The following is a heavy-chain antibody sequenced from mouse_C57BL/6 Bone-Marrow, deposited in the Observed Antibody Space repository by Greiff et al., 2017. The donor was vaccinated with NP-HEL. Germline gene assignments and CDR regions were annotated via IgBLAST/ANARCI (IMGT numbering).Heavy chain of an antibody. D-gene: IGHD6-1*01. CDR3: ARDGAQLSLFAY. Sequence: EVQLVESGPGLVKPSQSLSLTCSVTGYSITSGYYWNWIRQFPGNKLEWMGYISYDGSNNYNPSLKNRISITRDTSKNQFFLKLNSVTTEDTATYYCARDGAQLSLFAYWGQGTLVTVSA. CDR2: ISYDGSN. J-gene: IGHJ3*01. V-gene: IGHV3-6*01. CDR1: GYSITSGYY.